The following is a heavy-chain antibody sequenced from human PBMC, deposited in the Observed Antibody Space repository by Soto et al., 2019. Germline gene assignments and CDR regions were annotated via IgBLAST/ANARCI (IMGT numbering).Heavy chain of an antibody. CDR1: GFSLSTSGVG. Sequence: QITLQESGPTLVKPTQTLTLTCTFSGFSLSTSGVGVGWIRQPPVKALEWLALIYWDDDKRYSPSLKSRLTSTKDTSTNQVVLTMTNMDPVDTATYYCSHRREATLTSLLYAFDLWGQGTMVTVSS. CDR2: IYWDDDK. CDR3: SHRREATLTSLLYAFDL. V-gene: IGHV2-5*02. D-gene: IGHD4-17*01. J-gene: IGHJ3*01.